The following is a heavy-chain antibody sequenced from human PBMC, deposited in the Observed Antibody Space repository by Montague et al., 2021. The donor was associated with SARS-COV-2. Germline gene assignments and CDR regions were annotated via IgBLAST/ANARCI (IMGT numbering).Heavy chain of an antibody. D-gene: IGHD3-9*01. J-gene: IGHJ4*02. CDR2: IDWDDDK. Sequence: VKPTQTLTLTCTFSGFSLSTSGMCVSWIRQPPGKALEWLARIDWDDDKYYSTSLKTRLTISKDTSKIQVVLTMTNMDPVDTATYYCARTHYDILAGYYIAFDYWGQGTLVTVSS. V-gene: IGHV2-70*11. CDR1: GFSLSTSGMC. CDR3: ARTHYDILAGYYIAFDY.